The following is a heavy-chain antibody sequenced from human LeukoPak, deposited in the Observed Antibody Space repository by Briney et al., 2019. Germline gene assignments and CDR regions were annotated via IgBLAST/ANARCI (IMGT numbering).Heavy chain of an antibody. Sequence: SETLSLTCTVSGGSISSYYWSWIRQPPGKGLEWIGYIYTSGSTNYNPSLKSRVTISVDTSKNQFSLKLSSVTSADTAVYYCAGSLAARLVYWGQGTLVTVSS. J-gene: IGHJ4*02. V-gene: IGHV4-4*09. CDR1: GGSISSYY. D-gene: IGHD6-6*01. CDR2: IYTSGST. CDR3: AGSLAARLVY.